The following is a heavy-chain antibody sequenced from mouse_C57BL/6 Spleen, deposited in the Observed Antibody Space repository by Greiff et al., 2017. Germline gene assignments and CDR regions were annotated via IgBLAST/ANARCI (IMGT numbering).Heavy chain of an antibody. J-gene: IGHJ3*01. V-gene: IGHV5-16*01. Sequence: EVKLMESEGGLVQPGSSMKLSCTASGFTFSDYYMAWVRQVPEKGLEWVANINYDGSSTYYLDSLKSRFIISRDNAKNILYLQMSSLKSEDTATYYCARDGYDYPFAYWGQGTLVAVSA. CDR3: ARDGYDYPFAY. CDR2: INYDGSST. D-gene: IGHD2-4*01. CDR1: GFTFSDYY.